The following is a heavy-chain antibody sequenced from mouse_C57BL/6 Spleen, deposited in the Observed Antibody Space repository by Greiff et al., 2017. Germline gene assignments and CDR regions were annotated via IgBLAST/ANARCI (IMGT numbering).Heavy chain of an antibody. J-gene: IGHJ3*01. CDR3: ALDSSGYWFAY. Sequence: VQLVESGAELVKPGASVKISCKASGYAFSSYWMNWVKQRPGKGLEWIGQIYPGDGDTNYNGKFKGKATLTADKSSSTAYMQLSSLTSEDSAVYFCALDSSGYWFAYWGQGTLVTVSA. V-gene: IGHV1-80*01. D-gene: IGHD3-2*02. CDR2: IYPGDGDT. CDR1: GYAFSSYW.